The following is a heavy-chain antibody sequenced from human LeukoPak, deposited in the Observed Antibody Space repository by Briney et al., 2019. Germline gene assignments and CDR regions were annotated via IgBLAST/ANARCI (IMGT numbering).Heavy chain of an antibody. D-gene: IGHD1-26*01. J-gene: IGHJ3*02. Sequence: SVKVSCKASGGTFSSYAISWVRQAPGQGLEWMGGIIPIFGTANYAQKFQGRGTITAEESTSTVYMELSSLRSEDTAVYYCARKVGGTGDAFDIWGQGTMVTVSS. CDR3: ARKVGGTGDAFDI. CDR2: IIPIFGTA. V-gene: IGHV1-69*13. CDR1: GGTFSSYA.